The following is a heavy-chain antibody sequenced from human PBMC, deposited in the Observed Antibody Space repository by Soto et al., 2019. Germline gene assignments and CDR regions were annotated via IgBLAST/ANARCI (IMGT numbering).Heavy chain of an antibody. D-gene: IGHD2-15*01. CDR3: AKDLGDIVVVVAATYLYDY. V-gene: IGHV3-23*01. CDR2: ISGSGGST. J-gene: IGHJ4*02. CDR1: GFTFSSYA. Sequence: PVGSLRLSCAASGFTFSSYAMSWVRQAPGKGLEWVSAISGSGGSTYYADSVKGRFTISRDNSKNTLYLQMKSLRAEDTAVYYCAKDLGDIVVVVAATYLYDYWGQGTLVTVSS.